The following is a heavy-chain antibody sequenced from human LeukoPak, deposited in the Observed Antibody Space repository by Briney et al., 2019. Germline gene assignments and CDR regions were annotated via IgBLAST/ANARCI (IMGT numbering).Heavy chain of an antibody. Sequence: GESLKISCKGSGHSLTNYWIGWVRQMPGKGLEWMGIIYPGDSDTRYSPSFQGQVTISADKSISTAYLQWSSLKASDSAMYYCARLTTLVRGVIIGFDYWGQGTLVTVSS. CDR2: IYPGDSDT. J-gene: IGHJ4*02. CDR3: ARLTTLVRGVIIGFDY. D-gene: IGHD3-10*01. CDR1: GHSLTNYW. V-gene: IGHV5-51*01.